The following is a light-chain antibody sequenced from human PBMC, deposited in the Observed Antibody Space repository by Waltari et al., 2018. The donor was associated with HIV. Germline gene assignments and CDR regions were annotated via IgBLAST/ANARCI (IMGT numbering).Light chain of an antibody. CDR3: SSYTSRNTLV. CDR2: DVS. V-gene: IGLV2-14*01. J-gene: IGLJ3*02. CDR1: RSDVGGYNY. Sequence: QSALTQPASVSGSPGQSITISCSGSRSDVGGYNYVSWYQQHPGKAPKLMIYDVSDRPSGVSNRFAASKSGSTASLTISGLQAEDEAEYYCSSYTSRNTLVFGGGTKLTVL.